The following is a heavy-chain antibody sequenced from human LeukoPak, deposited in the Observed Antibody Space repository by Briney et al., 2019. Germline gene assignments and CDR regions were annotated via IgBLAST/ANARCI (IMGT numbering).Heavy chain of an antibody. V-gene: IGHV1-69*04. J-gene: IGHJ5*02. Sequence: GASVKFSCKASGGTFSSYAISWVRQAPGQGLEWIGRIIPILGIANYAQKFQGRVTITADKSTSTAYMELSSLRSEDTAVYYCARGPIAVAPPLDPWGQGTLVTVSS. D-gene: IGHD6-19*01. CDR3: ARGPIAVAPPLDP. CDR2: IIPILGIA. CDR1: GGTFSSYA.